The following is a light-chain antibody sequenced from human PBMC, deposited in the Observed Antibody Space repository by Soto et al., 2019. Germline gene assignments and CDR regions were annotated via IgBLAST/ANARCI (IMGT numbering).Light chain of an antibody. CDR2: EDN. CDR3: QSHDSTNVV. J-gene: IGLJ3*02. V-gene: IGLV6-57*01. CDR1: SGSIARNY. Sequence: NFMLTQPHSVSESPGKTVIISCTRSSGSIARNYVQWYQQRPGSSPTIVSYEDNERPSGVPDRFSGSIDSSSNSASLTISGLKTEDEADYYCQSHDSTNVVFGGGTKLTVL.